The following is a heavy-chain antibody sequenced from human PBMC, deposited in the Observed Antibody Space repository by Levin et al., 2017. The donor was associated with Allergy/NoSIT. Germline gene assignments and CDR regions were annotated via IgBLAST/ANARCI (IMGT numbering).Heavy chain of an antibody. CDR3: ARGGCSSTSCLDY. D-gene: IGHD2-2*01. CDR2: ISSGESDT. V-gene: IGHV3-74*01. J-gene: IGHJ4*02. Sequence: GGSLRLSCSASGFTFSNYYMHWVRQVPGKGLVWVSYISSGESDTNYADSVKGRFAISRDNAKNTLYLQMNSLGAEDMAVYYCARGGCSSTSCLDYWGQGTLVTVSS. CDR1: GFTFSNYY.